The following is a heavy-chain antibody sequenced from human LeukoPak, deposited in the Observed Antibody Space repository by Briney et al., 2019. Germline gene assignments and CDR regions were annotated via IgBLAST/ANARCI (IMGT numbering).Heavy chain of an antibody. Sequence: GASVKVSCKASGYTFTSYDINWVRQATGQGLEWMGWMNPNSGNTGYAQKFQGRVTITRNTSISTAYMELSSLRSEDTAVYYCARRYYDFWSGYPRLDVWGKGTTVTVSS. V-gene: IGHV1-8*03. CDR1: GYTFTSYD. J-gene: IGHJ6*04. D-gene: IGHD3-3*01. CDR2: MNPNSGNT. CDR3: ARRYYDFWSGYPRLDV.